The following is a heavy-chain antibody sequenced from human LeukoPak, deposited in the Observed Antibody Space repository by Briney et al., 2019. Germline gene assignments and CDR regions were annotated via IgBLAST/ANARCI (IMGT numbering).Heavy chain of an antibody. CDR2: ISGSGGST. D-gene: IGHD1-26*01. V-gene: IGHV3-23*01. CDR3: AKGTGAINLRPYYFDY. CDR1: GFTFSSYA. J-gene: IGHJ4*02. Sequence: GGSLRLSCAASGFTFSSYAMSWVRQAPGKGLEWVSAISGSGGSTYYADSVKGRFTISRDNSKNTLYLQMNSLRAEDTAVYYCAKGTGAINLRPYYFDYWGQGTLVTVSS.